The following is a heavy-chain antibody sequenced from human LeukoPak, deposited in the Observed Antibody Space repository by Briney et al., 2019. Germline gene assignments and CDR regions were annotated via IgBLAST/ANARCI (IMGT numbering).Heavy chain of an antibody. Sequence: SVKVSCKASGGTFSSYAISWVRQAPGQGLEWMGGIIPIFGTANYAQKFQGRFTITADESTSTAYMELSSLRSEDTAVYYCPRDWRTTYYYDSSGYLDDAFDIWGQGTMVTVSS. J-gene: IGHJ3*02. V-gene: IGHV1-69*13. CDR3: PRDWRTTYYYDSSGYLDDAFDI. CDR2: IIPIFGTA. D-gene: IGHD3-22*01. CDR1: GGTFSSYA.